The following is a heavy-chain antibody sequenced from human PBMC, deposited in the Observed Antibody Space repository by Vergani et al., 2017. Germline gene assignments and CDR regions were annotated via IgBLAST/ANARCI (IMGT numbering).Heavy chain of an antibody. CDR1: GFTVSSNY. CDR3: AKEIWDYGGNSVGPHAFDI. Sequence: EVQLVESGGGLIQPGGSLRLSCAASGFTVSSNYMSWVRQAPGKGLEWVSVISGSGGSTYYADSVKGRFTISRDNSKNTLYLQMNSLRAEDTAVYYCAKEIWDYGGNSVGPHAFDIWGQGTMVTVSS. CDR2: ISGSGGST. D-gene: IGHD4-23*01. J-gene: IGHJ3*02. V-gene: IGHV3-23*04.